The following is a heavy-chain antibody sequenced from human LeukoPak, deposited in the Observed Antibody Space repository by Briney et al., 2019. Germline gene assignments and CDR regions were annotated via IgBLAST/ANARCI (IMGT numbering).Heavy chain of an antibody. CDR2: IRFDGSDK. CDR1: GFTFSSYS. J-gene: IGHJ4*02. D-gene: IGHD6-6*01. CDR3: AKDSLGQLVRTSCHLDY. Sequence: PGGSLRLSCAASGFTFSSYSMNWVRQAPGKGLEWVTFIRFDGSDKYYVDSVQGRFTVSRDNSKNTMYLQMNSLRPEDTAVYYCAKDSLGQLVRTSCHLDYWGQGTLVTVSS. V-gene: IGHV3-30*02.